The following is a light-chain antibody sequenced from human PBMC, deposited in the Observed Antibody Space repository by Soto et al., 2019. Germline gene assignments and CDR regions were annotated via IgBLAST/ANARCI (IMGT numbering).Light chain of an antibody. CDR2: DVS. Sequence: QSALTQPASVSGSPGQSITISCTGTSSDVGGYNYVSWYQQHPGKAPKLMIYDVSNRPSGVSNRFSGSKSGNTASLTISGLQAEDEADYYCSSYTSSNPYVFGTGTKLT. CDR3: SSYTSSNPYV. V-gene: IGLV2-14*01. J-gene: IGLJ1*01. CDR1: SSDVGGYNY.